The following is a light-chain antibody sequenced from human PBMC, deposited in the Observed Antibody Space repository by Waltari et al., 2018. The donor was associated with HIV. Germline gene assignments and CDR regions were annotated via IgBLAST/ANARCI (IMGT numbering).Light chain of an antibody. CDR2: DAS. Sequence: IVLTPSPATLSLSPGERATLSCRASQSVSSYLAWYQQKPGQAPRLLIYDASNRATGIPARFSGSGSGTDFTLTISSLEPEDFAVYYCQQRSNWPGTFGQGTKVEIK. V-gene: IGKV3-11*01. CDR1: QSVSSY. CDR3: QQRSNWPGT. J-gene: IGKJ1*01.